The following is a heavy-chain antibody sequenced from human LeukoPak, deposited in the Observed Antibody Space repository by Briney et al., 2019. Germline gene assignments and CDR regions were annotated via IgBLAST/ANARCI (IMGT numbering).Heavy chain of an antibody. J-gene: IGHJ2*01. CDR3: AGFVATPRSDKSWGSLNWYFDL. Sequence: GGSLRLSCAASGFTFSSYAMSWVRQAAGKGLEWGSAISGSGGSTYYADSVKGRFTISRDNSKNTLYLRMNSLSAEDTAVYYCAGFVATPRSDKSWGSLNWYFDLWGRGTLVTVSS. CDR2: ISGSGGST. V-gene: IGHV3-23*01. CDR1: GFTFSSYA. D-gene: IGHD5-12*01.